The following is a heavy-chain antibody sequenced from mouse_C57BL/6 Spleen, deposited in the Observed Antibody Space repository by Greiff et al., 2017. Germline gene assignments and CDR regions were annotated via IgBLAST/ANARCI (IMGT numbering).Heavy chain of an antibody. CDR3: TVEKLGPIDY. Sequence: EVKLMESGGGLVQPGGSMKLSCVASGFTFSNYWMNWVRQSPEKGLEWVAQIRLKSDNYATHYAESVKGRFTISRDDSKSSVYLQMNNLRAEDTGIYYCTVEKLGPIDYWGQGTTLTVSS. V-gene: IGHV6-3*01. J-gene: IGHJ2*01. CDR1: GFTFSNYW. D-gene: IGHD4-1*01. CDR2: IRLKSDNYAT.